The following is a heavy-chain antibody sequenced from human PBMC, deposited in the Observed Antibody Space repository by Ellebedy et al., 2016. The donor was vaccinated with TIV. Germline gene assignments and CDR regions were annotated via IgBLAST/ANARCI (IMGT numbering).Heavy chain of an antibody. CDR3: ASHRGFYSGWSFDY. CDR1: GDSISSTNYF. Sequence: MPSETLSLTCIVSGDSISSTNYFWGWIRQPPGKGLEWIGSLNYGGESYFDPSLKSRVTMSLDTSTNQFSLKVNSVTAADTAIYYCASHRGFYSGWSFDYWGQGTLITVSS. J-gene: IGHJ4*02. V-gene: IGHV4-39*07. CDR2: LNYGGES. D-gene: IGHD5-12*01.